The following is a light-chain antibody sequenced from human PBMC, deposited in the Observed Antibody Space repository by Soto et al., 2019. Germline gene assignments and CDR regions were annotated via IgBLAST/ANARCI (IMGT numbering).Light chain of an antibody. Sequence: EIVLTHSPGTLSLSPGERATLSCMASQSVSNNYVAWYQQTPGQAPRLVIYGASSRATGIPDRFSASVSGTDFTLTISILEPEDLALYYCQQYSTAPLTFGQGTKVDIK. CDR1: QSVSNNY. J-gene: IGKJ1*01. CDR3: QQYSTAPLT. V-gene: IGKV3-20*01. CDR2: GAS.